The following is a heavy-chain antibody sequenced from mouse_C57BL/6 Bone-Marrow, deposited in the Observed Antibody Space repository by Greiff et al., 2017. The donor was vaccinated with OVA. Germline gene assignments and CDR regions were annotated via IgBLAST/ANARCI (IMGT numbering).Heavy chain of an antibody. V-gene: IGHV14-4*01. CDR2: IDPENGDT. CDR3: TTGDYDAFAY. CDR1: GFNIKDDY. Sequence: EVKLEESGAELVRPGASVQLSCTASGFNIKDDYMHWVKQRPEQGLEWIGWIDPENGDTEYASKFQGKATITADTSSNTAYLQLSSLTSEDTAVYYCTTGDYDAFAYWGQGTLVTVSA. J-gene: IGHJ3*01. D-gene: IGHD2-4*01.